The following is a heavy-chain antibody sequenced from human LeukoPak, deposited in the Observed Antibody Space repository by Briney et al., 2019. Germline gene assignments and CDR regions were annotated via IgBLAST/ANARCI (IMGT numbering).Heavy chain of an antibody. CDR1: GGSISSRNYY. V-gene: IGHV4-39*01. CDR3: ARQPSFFGDYGGY. CDR2: IFYSGST. Sequence: SETLSLTCSVSGGSISSRNYYWGWIRQSPGKGLEWIGSIFYSGSTYYKSSLKGRVTISADTSKNQFSLRLTSVTATDTAVYYCARQPSFFGDYGGYWGPGTLVTVSS. J-gene: IGHJ4*02. D-gene: IGHD4/OR15-4a*01.